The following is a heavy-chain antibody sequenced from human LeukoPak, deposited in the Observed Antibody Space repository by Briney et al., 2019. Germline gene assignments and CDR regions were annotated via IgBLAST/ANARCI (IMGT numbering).Heavy chain of an antibody. Sequence: GGSLRLSCAASGFTFSSYGMHWVRQAPGKGLEWIAVISYDGSNKYYADSVKGRFTISRDNSKNTLYLQMNSLRAEDTAVYYCAKVYGSGSYYNRWYYYGMDVWGQGTTVTVSS. V-gene: IGHV3-30*18. CDR3: AKVYGSGSYYNRWYYYGMDV. CDR2: ISYDGSNK. D-gene: IGHD3-10*01. J-gene: IGHJ6*02. CDR1: GFTFSSYG.